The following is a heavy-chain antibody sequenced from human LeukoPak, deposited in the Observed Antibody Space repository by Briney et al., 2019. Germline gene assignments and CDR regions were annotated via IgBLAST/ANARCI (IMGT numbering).Heavy chain of an antibody. CDR1: GFTFSTSW. V-gene: IGHV3-74*01. CDR2: IDEYGSRT. CDR3: ARGSNYFDSRGLHWFDP. J-gene: IGHJ5*02. D-gene: IGHD3-22*01. Sequence: GGSLRLSCAASGFTFSTSWMHWLRHAPGKGLVWVSRIDEYGSRTKYADSVKSRFTISRDNAKNTLYLQMNSLRGEDTAMYYWARGSNYFDSRGLHWFDPWGQGTLVTV.